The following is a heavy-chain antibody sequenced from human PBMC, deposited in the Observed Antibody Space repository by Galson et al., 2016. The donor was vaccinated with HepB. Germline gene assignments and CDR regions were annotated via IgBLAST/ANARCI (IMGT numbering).Heavy chain of an antibody. CDR1: GFTFSSYA. D-gene: IGHD2-2*02. Sequence: SLRLSCAASGFTFSSYAMTWVRQAPGKGLEWVSGINLSGGSTYYADSVKGRFTVSRDNSKNTLYLQMNSLRAEDTAVYYCARDVSPTSTNTAWFDPWGQGTLVTVSS. CDR2: INLSGGST. J-gene: IGHJ5*02. CDR3: ARDVSPTSTNTAWFDP. V-gene: IGHV3-23*01.